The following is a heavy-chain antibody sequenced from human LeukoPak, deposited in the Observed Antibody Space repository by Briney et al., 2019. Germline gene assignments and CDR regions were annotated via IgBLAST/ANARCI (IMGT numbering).Heavy chain of an antibody. CDR2: IWYDGSNK. CDR1: GFTFSSYG. V-gene: IGHV3-33*01. Sequence: PGGSLRLSCVASGFTFSSYGMHWVRQAPGKGLEWVAVIWYDGSNKNYADSVKGRFTISRDNSKNTLYLQMNSLRAEDTAVYYCARDPYGSGSYYRVFDYWGQGTLVTVSS. D-gene: IGHD3-10*01. CDR3: ARDPYGSGSYYRVFDY. J-gene: IGHJ4*02.